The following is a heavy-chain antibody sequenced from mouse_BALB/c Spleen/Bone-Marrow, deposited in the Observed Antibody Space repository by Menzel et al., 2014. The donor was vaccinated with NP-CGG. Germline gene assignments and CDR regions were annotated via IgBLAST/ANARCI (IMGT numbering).Heavy chain of an antibody. V-gene: IGHV1-9*01. D-gene: IGHD2-14*01. CDR3: ARHHRYAYYFDY. CDR1: GYTFSSYW. Sequence: QVQLQQSGTELMKPGASVKISCKATGYTFSSYWIEWVNQRPGRGLEWIGEILPGSGSSNYNEKFKVKATLTVDTSSSTAYVDLSSLTAEDSAVYYCARHHRYAYYFDYWGQGTTLTVSS. CDR2: ILPGSGSS. J-gene: IGHJ2*01.